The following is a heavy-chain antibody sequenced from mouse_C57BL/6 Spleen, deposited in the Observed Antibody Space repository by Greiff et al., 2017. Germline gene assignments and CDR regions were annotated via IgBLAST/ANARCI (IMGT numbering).Heavy chain of an antibody. J-gene: IGHJ2*01. Sequence: VQLQQSGAELVRPGTSVKMSCKASGYTFTNYWIGWAKQRPGHGLEWIGDIYTGGGYTNYNEKFKGKATLTADKSSSTAYMQFSSLTSEDSAIYYCARVAVVGDYFDYWGQGTTLTVSS. CDR3: ARVAVVGDYFDY. V-gene: IGHV1-63*01. CDR2: IYTGGGYT. D-gene: IGHD1-1*01. CDR1: GYTFTNYW.